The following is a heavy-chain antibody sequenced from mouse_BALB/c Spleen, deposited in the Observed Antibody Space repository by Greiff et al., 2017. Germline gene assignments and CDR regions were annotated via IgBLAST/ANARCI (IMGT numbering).Heavy chain of an antibody. CDR2: IYPGSGST. J-gene: IGHJ2*01. Sequence: LQQPGSELVRPGASVKLSCKASGYTFTSYWMHWVKQRPGQGLEWIGNIYPGSGSTNYDEKFKSKATLTVDTSSSTAYMQLSSLTSEDSAVYYCTRRDRYGYFDYWGQGTTLTVSS. D-gene: IGHD2-14*01. CDR1: GYTFTSYW. V-gene: IGHV1S22*01. CDR3: TRRDRYGYFDY.